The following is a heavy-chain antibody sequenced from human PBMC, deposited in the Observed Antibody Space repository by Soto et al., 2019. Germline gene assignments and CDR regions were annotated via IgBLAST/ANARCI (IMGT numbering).Heavy chain of an antibody. V-gene: IGHV1-8*01. J-gene: IGHJ6*03. CDR1: GYTFTSYD. CDR3: AREGAVTLVKGGNYYYYYMDV. D-gene: IGHD4-17*01. Sequence: ASVKVSCKASGYTFTSYDINWVRQATGQGLEWMGWMNPNSGNTGYAQKFQGRVTMTRNTSISTAYMELSSLRSEDTAVYYCAREGAVTLVKGGNYYYYYMDVWAKGPRSPSR. CDR2: MNPNSGNT.